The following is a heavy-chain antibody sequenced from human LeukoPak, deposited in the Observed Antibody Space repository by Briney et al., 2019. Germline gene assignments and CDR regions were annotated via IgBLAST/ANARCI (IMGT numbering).Heavy chain of an antibody. V-gene: IGHV3-9*01. CDR2: ISWNSGSI. CDR1: GFIFDDCA. D-gene: IGHD3-22*01. CDR3: AINYDSSGYYFFDY. Sequence: GGSLRLSCAASGFIFDDCAMHWVRQVPGKGLEWVSGISWNSGSIGYADSVKGRFTISRDNAKNSLYLQMNSLRAEDTALYYCAINYDSSGYYFFDYWGQGTLVTVSS. J-gene: IGHJ4*02.